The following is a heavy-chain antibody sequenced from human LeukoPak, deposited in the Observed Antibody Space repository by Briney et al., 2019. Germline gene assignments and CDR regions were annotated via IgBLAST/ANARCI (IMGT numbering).Heavy chain of an antibody. J-gene: IGHJ4*02. V-gene: IGHV3-7*01. CDR2: IKQDGSVK. CDR3: ARDPESSAFDL. CDR1: VFRFSTYW. Sequence: GGSLRLSCAASVFRFSTYWMSWVRQTPEKGLEFVANIKQDGSVKNYMDSLKGRSTISRDNAWESLYLEINSLRADDTAVYYCARDPESSAFDLWGQGALVSVSS.